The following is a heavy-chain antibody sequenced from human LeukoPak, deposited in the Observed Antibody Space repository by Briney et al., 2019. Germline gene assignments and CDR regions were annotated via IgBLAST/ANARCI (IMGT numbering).Heavy chain of an antibody. J-gene: IGHJ4*02. CDR2: ISNYDGRT. V-gene: IGHV1-18*01. Sequence: GASVKVSCKASGYIFSNYGIIWVRQAPGQGLEWMGWISNYDGRTNFAQNFQGRVTLTTDTSTSTAYMELRTLRSDDTAVYYCARDFLEAERRTEDYFDYWGQGTLVIVSS. CDR3: ARDFLEAERRTEDYFDY. D-gene: IGHD1-1*01. CDR1: GYIFSNYG.